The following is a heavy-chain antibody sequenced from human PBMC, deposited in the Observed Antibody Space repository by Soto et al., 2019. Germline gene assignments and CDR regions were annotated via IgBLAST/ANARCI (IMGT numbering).Heavy chain of an antibody. V-gene: IGHV5-51*01. CDR2: IYPGDSDT. Sequence: GESLKISCKDSGYSFTSYWIGWVRQMPGKGLEWMGIIYPGDSDTRYSPSFQGQVTISADMSISTAYLQWSSLKASDTAMYYCARPRYYSSRPSSEYFQHWGQGTLVTVSS. D-gene: IGHD6-19*01. CDR1: GYSFTSYW. CDR3: ARPRYYSSRPSSEYFQH. J-gene: IGHJ1*01.